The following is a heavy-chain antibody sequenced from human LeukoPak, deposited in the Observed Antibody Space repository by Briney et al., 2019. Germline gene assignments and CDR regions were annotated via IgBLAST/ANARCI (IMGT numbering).Heavy chain of an antibody. Sequence: SETLSLTCTVSGDSVTSTNSFWAWIRQPPGKGLEWIGSIFYSGATYYNPSLKSRLIISLDASGNQVSLNLNSLTAADTAVYYCARRRAYNFFDSWGQGTLVTVSS. V-gene: IGHV4-39*01. CDR2: IFYSGAT. CDR1: GDSVTSTNSF. J-gene: IGHJ5*01. CDR3: ARRRAYNFFDS.